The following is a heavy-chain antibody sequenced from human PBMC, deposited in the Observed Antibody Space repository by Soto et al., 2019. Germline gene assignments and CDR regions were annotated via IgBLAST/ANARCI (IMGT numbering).Heavy chain of an antibody. CDR2: IDPSDSYT. CDR3: ARHLGYSSGWYLDY. CDR1: GYSFTTYW. D-gene: IGHD6-19*01. Sequence: RESLKISCKGSGYSFTTYWIGWVRQMPGKGLEWMGRIDPSDSYTNYSPSFQGHVTISADKSISTAYLQWSSLKASDTAMYYCARHLGYSSGWYLDYWGQGTLVTVSS. V-gene: IGHV5-10-1*01. J-gene: IGHJ4*02.